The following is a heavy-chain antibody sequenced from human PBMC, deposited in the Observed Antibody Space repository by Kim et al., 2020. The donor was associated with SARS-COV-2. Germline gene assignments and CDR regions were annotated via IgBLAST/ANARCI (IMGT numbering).Heavy chain of an antibody. D-gene: IGHD6-19*01. J-gene: IGHJ6*02. CDR2: ISGSGGST. Sequence: GGSLRLSCAASGFTFSSYAMSWVRQAPGKGLEWVSAISGSGGSTYYADSVKGRFTISRDNSKNTLYLQMNSLRAEDTAVYYCAKDREAVAGTLYYYYGMDVWGQGTTVTVSS. V-gene: IGHV3-23*01. CDR3: AKDREAVAGTLYYYYGMDV. CDR1: GFTFSSYA.